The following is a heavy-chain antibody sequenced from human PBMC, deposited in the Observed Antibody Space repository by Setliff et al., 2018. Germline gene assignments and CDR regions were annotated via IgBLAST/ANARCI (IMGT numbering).Heavy chain of an antibody. V-gene: IGHV4-61*05. CDR2: ISYSGST. CDR1: GGSISSSSYY. CDR3: ARSPSSGAYWNPRPFYSDY. J-gene: IGHJ4*02. D-gene: IGHD1-26*01. Sequence: SETLSLTCTVSGGSISSSSYYWGWIRQPPGKGLQWIGYISYSGSTTYNPSVKSRVTISLDTSKNHFSLKLDSVTAADTALYYCARSPSSGAYWNPRPFYSDYWARGTLVTVSS.